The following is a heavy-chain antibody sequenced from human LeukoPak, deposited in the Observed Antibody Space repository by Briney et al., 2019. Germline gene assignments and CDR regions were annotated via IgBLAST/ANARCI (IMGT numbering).Heavy chain of an antibody. V-gene: IGHV3-48*03. CDR3: ARGWDRAHPTGFEFDV. CDR2: ISSSGTTI. CDR1: GFTFSSYE. J-gene: IGHJ4*02. Sequence: PGGSLRLSCAASGFTFSSYEMIWVRQAPGKGLEWVSFISSSGTTINQPDSVKGRFTISRDNAKNSVHLQMDNLRVEDTAVYYCARGWDRAHPTGFEFDVWGQGTLVTVSS. D-gene: IGHD1-26*01.